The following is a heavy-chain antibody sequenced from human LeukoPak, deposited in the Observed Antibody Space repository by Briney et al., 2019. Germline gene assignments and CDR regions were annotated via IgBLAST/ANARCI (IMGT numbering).Heavy chain of an antibody. J-gene: IGHJ4*02. D-gene: IGHD2-2*01. Sequence: ASVKVSCKASGYTFTSYGISWVRQAPGQGLEWMGWISAYNDNTNYAQKLQGRVTMTTDTSTSTAYMELRSLRSDDTAVYYCARENRYCSSTSCLDYWGQGTLVTVSS. CDR2: ISAYNDNT. CDR3: ARENRYCSSTSCLDY. V-gene: IGHV1-18*01. CDR1: GYTFTSYG.